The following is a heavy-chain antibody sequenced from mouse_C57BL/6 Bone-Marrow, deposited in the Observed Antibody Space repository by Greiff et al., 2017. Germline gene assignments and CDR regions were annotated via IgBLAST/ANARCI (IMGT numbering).Heavy chain of an antibody. CDR1: GYTFTSYW. CDR3: ARSEGYAMDF. V-gene: IGHV1-64*01. CDR2: IHPNSGST. J-gene: IGHJ4*01. Sequence: QVQLQQPGAELVKPGASVKLSCKASGYTFTSYWMHWVKQRPGQGLEWIGMIHPNSGSTNYNEKFKSKATLTVDKSSSTAYMQLSSRTSEDSAVYYCARSEGYAMDFWGQGTSVTVSS.